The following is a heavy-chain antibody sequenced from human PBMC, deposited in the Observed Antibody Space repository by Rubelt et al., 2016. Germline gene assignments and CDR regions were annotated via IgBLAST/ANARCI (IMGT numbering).Heavy chain of an antibody. CDR3: AKDVMLVSGQYSSFTD. CDR2: ISGSGGSF. J-gene: IGHJ4*02. V-gene: IGHV3-23*01. CDR1: GFTFSSYS. Sequence: LVPPGESLRLSCEGSGFTFSSYSMDWVRQVPGKGLEWVAGISGSGGSFSYIGSAKGRFTISRDNAKRILFLQMSGLRAEDTAKYFCAKDVMLVSGQYSSFTDWGQGTLVTVSS. D-gene: IGHD2-15*01.